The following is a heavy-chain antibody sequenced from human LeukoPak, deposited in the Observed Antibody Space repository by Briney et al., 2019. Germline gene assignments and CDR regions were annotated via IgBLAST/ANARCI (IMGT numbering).Heavy chain of an antibody. D-gene: IGHD5-24*01. V-gene: IGHV1-2*02. J-gene: IGHJ4*02. Sequence: ASVKVSCKASGYTFTGYYMHWVRQAPGQGLEWMGWINPNSGGTNYGRVTMTRDTSISTAYMELRSLRSDDAAVYYCARDWDGYNGIDYWGQGTLVTVSS. CDR3: ARDWDGYNGIDY. CDR1: GYTFTGYY. CDR2: INPNSGGT.